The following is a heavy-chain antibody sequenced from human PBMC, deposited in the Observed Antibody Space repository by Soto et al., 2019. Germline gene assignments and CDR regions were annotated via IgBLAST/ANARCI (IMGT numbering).Heavy chain of an antibody. CDR2: ISAYNGNT. D-gene: IGHD1-26*01. V-gene: IGHV1-18*01. Sequence: ASVKVSCQASGYTFTSYVISWVRQAPGQGLEWMGWISAYNGNTNYAQKLQGRVTMTTDTSTSTVYMELRSLRSDDTAVYYCARASGSSYWFDPWGQGTLVTVSS. J-gene: IGHJ5*02. CDR3: ARASGSSYWFDP. CDR1: GYTFTSYV.